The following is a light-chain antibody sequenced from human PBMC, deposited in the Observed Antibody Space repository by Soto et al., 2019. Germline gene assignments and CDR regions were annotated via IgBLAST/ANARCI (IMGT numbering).Light chain of an antibody. CDR3: SSYAGSWTWV. V-gene: IGLV2-23*01. Sequence: QSVLTQPASVSGSPEQSITISCTGPGSDVGSFDLVSWYQQHPGKAPKLIIFEGSKRPSGVSDRFSGSKSDNRASLTISGLQAEDEADYYCSSYAGSWTWVFGGGTKLTVL. CDR2: EGS. CDR1: GSDVGSFDL. J-gene: IGLJ3*02.